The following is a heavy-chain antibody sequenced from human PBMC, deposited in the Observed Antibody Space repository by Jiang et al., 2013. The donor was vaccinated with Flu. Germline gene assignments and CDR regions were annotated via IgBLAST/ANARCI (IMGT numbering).Heavy chain of an antibody. J-gene: IGHJ6*02. CDR2: ISWNSGSI. CDR3: AKDIKVYYYGMDV. Sequence: GKGLEWVSGISWNSGSIGYADSVKGRFTISRGNAKNSLYLQMNSLRAEDTALYYCAKDIKVYYYGMDVWGQGTTVTVSS. V-gene: IGHV3-9*01.